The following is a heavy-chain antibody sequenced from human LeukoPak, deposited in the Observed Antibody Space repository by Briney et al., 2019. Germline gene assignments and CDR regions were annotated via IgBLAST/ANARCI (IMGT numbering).Heavy chain of an antibody. CDR1: GYTFTSYD. Sequence: GASVKVSCKASGYTFTSYDTNWVRQATGQGLEWMGWMNPNSGNTGYAQKFQGRVTITRNTSISTAYIELSSLRSEDTAVYYCAREGGYCSSTSCFYNWFDPWGQGTLVTVSS. CDR3: AREGGYCSSTSCFYNWFDP. J-gene: IGHJ5*02. CDR2: MNPNSGNT. V-gene: IGHV1-8*03. D-gene: IGHD2-2*01.